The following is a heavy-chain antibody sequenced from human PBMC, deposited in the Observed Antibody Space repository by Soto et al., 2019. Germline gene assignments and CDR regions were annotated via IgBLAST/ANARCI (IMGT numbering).Heavy chain of an antibody. V-gene: IGHV3-30*03. CDR1: GFTFSSYA. CDR2: ISHDGNNK. CDR3: AFLTNETSP. J-gene: IGHJ5*02. D-gene: IGHD4-17*01. Sequence: GGSLRLSCAASGFTFSSYAIHWVRQAPGKWLEWVAVISHDGNNKYYADSVKGRFTISRDNSKNTLYLQMSSLRTEDTAVYYWAFLTNETSPWGQGXLVTVYS.